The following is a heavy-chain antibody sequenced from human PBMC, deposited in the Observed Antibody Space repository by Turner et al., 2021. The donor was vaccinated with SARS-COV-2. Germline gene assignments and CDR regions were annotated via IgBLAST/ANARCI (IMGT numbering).Heavy chain of an antibody. V-gene: IGHV3-21*01. CDR3: SRVQGAIDY. Sequence: EVHLVESGGGLVKPGGSLTLPCAASGFMFSSFTMNWVRQAPGKGLEWVSSISHSSKYIYYADSVRGRFSISRDNAKKSVYLEMNTLRADDTAVYFCSRVQGAIDYWGQGILVTVSS. J-gene: IGHJ4*02. CDR2: ISHSSKYI. CDR1: GFMFSSFT.